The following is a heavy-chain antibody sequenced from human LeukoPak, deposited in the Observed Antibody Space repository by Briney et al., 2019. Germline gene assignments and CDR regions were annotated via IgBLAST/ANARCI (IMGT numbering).Heavy chain of an antibody. D-gene: IGHD3-10*01. V-gene: IGHV1-2*02. Sequence: ASVKVSCKASGYTFTGYYMHWVRQAPGQGLQWMGWINPNSGDTHFAQKFQGRVTMTTDTSITTAYMGLSRLRSDDTAVYYCARGGNYGSGTYTAFDYWGQGALVTVSS. CDR3: ARGGNYGSGTYTAFDY. CDR1: GYTFTGYY. CDR2: INPNSGDT. J-gene: IGHJ4*02.